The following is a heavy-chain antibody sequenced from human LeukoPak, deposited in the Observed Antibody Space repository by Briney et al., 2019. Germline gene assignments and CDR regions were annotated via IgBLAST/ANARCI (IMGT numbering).Heavy chain of an antibody. CDR3: ATLGNRASGYYLPSDY. J-gene: IGHJ4*02. Sequence: SETLSLTCTASGGSISSSSYYWGWIRQPPGKGLEWIGSVYYTGSTYYNPSLQSRVTISVDTSKNQFSLKLSSVTAADTAVFYCATLGNRASGYYLPSDYWGQGTLVTVSS. D-gene: IGHD3-22*01. CDR1: GGSISSSSYY. CDR2: VYYTGST. V-gene: IGHV4-39*07.